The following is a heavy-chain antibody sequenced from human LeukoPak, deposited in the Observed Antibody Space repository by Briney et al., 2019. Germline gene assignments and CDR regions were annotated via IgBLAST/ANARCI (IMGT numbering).Heavy chain of an antibody. V-gene: IGHV3-21*01. CDR1: GFTFSSYS. D-gene: IGHD6-13*01. CDR3: ARDPIAAAGTWGY. CDR2: ISSSSSYI. Sequence: GGSLRLSCAASGFTFSSYSMNWVRQAPGKGLEWVSSISSSSSYIYYADSVKGRFTISRDNAKNPLYLQMNSLRAEDTAVYYCARDPIAAAGTWGYWGQGTLVTVSS. J-gene: IGHJ4*02.